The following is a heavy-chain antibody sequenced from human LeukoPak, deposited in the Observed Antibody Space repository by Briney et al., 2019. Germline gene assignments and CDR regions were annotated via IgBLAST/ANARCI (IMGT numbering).Heavy chain of an antibody. Sequence: SVKVSCKASGGTFSNYAINWVRQAPGQGLDWLGGIVPVLGTANYAQKFQGRVTITTDESTSTVYMELSSLRSEDTAVYYCATARFEQLVVAGAFEIWGQGTMVTVSS. D-gene: IGHD6-6*01. J-gene: IGHJ3*02. CDR2: IVPVLGTA. V-gene: IGHV1-69*05. CDR1: GGTFSNYA. CDR3: ATARFEQLVVAGAFEI.